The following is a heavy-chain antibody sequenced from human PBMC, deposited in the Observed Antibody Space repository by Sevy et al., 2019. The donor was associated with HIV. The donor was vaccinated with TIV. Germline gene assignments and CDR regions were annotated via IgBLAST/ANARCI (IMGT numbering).Heavy chain of an antibody. CDR1: GFTFGDYA. CDR3: TRDLLCYDSSGYYKAGFGFDY. V-gene: IGHV3-49*03. D-gene: IGHD3-22*01. Sequence: GGSLRLSCTASGFTFGDYAMSWFRQAPGKGLEWVGFIRSKAYGGTTEYAASVKGRFTISRDDSKSIAYLQMNSLKTEDTAVYYCTRDLLCYDSSGYYKAGFGFDYWGQGTLVTVSS. CDR2: IRSKAYGGTT. J-gene: IGHJ4*02.